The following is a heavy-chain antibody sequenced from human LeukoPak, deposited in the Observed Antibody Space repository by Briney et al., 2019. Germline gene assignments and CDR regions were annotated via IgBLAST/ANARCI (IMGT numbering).Heavy chain of an antibody. CDR1: GFTFSSYW. V-gene: IGHV3-7*01. J-gene: IGHJ4*02. D-gene: IGHD3-22*01. Sequence: GGSLRLSCAASGFTFSSYWMSRVRQAPGKGLERVANIKQDGSEKYYVDSVKGRFTISRDNAKNSLYLQMNSLRAEDTAVYYCARDYYDSSGYYYPFGYWGQGTLVTVSS. CDR3: ARDYYDSSGYYYPFGY. CDR2: IKQDGSEK.